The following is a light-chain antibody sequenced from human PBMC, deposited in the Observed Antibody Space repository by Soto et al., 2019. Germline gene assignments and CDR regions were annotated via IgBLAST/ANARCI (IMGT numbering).Light chain of an antibody. Sequence: DIQMTQSPSSLSASVGDRVTITCRASQGIRNDLAWYQQKPGKAPKRLVYVASTLQSGVPSRFSGSGSGTEFTLTISTLQHEDSATYYCIQHNSYPLTFGGGTKVEIK. J-gene: IGKJ4*01. CDR3: IQHNSYPLT. CDR2: VAS. V-gene: IGKV1-17*01. CDR1: QGIRND.